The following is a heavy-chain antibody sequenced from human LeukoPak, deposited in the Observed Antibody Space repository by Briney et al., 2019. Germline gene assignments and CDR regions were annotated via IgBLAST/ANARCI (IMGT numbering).Heavy chain of an antibody. D-gene: IGHD6-19*01. CDR3: AKLVAVAGRNY. CDR1: GFTFSSYS. J-gene: IGHJ4*02. CDR2: ISSSSSYI. V-gene: IGHV3-21*04. Sequence: TGGSLRLSCAASGFTFSSYSMNWVRQAPGKGLEWVSSISSSSSYIYYADSVKGRFTISRDNAKNSLYLQMNSLRAEDTAVYYCAKLVAVAGRNYWGQGTLVTVSS.